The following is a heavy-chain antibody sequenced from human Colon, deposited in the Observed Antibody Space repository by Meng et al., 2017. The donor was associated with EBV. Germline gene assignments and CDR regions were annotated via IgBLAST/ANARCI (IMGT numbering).Heavy chain of an antibody. CDR2: IYHSGST. CDR1: GCSLGSRNW. D-gene: IGHD2-21*02. J-gene: IGHJ4*02. Sequence: QVQLQDSGPGLLKPSGTLPLTCAVSGCSLGSRNWWSWVRQPPGKGLEWIGEIYHSGSTNYNPSLKSRVTISVDESKNQFSLRLSSVTAADTAVYYCARVGAYCGGDCYHPRWGQGTLVTVPS. CDR3: ARVGAYCGGDCYHPR. V-gene: IGHV4-4*02.